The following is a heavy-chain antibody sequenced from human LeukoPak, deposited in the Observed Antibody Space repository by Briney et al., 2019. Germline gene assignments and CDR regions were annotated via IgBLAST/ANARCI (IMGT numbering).Heavy chain of an antibody. V-gene: IGHV4-59*11. Sequence: SETLSLTCTVSGGSISSHYWSWIRQPPGKGLEWIGYIYYSGSTNYNPSLKSRVTISVDTSKNQFSLKLSSVTAADTAVYYCARGGYSYGSYYYYYIDVWGKGTTVTVSS. CDR1: GGSISSHY. CDR2: IYYSGST. J-gene: IGHJ6*03. CDR3: ARGGYSYGSYYYYYIDV. D-gene: IGHD5-18*01.